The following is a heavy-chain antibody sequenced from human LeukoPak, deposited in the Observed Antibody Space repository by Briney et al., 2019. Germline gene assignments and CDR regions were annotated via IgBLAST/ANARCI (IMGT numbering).Heavy chain of an antibody. D-gene: IGHD1-26*01. CDR2: TSYSEGT. V-gene: IGHV4-31*03. Sequence: PSETLSLTCIVSGGSVSRGGYYWNWIRQHPGKGLEWIGFTSYSEGTYYNPSLMSRITISVDRSQNQFSLKMRDVTAADTAVYFCAAADWESFYFDSWGQGALVAVSS. J-gene: IGHJ4*02. CDR1: GGSVSRGGYY. CDR3: AAADWESFYFDS.